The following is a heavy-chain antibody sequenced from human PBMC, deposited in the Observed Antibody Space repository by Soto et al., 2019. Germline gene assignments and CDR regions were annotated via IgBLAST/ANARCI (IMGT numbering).Heavy chain of an antibody. CDR1: GFTFSSYA. D-gene: IGHD4-17*01. V-gene: IGHV3-30-3*01. J-gene: IGHJ4*02. CDR3: ARGMTTVVMPYGI. Sequence: QVQLVESGGGVVQPGRSLRLSCAASGFTFSSYAMHWVRQAPGKGLEWVAVISYDGSNKYYADSVKGRFTISRDNSKNTLYLQMNSLRAEDTAVYYCARGMTTVVMPYGIWGQGTLVTVSS. CDR2: ISYDGSNK.